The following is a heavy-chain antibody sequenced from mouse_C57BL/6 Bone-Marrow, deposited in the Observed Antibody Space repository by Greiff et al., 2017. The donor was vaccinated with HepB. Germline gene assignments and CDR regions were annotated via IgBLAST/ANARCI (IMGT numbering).Heavy chain of an antibody. CDR3: ARSYDYDTAWFAY. V-gene: IGHV1-26*01. CDR2: INPNNGGT. D-gene: IGHD2-4*01. Sequence: EVQLHQSGPELVKPGASVKISCKASGYTFTDYYMNWVKQSHGKSLEWIGDINPNNGGTSYNQKFKGKATLTVDKSSRTAYMELRSLTSEDSAVYYCARSYDYDTAWFAYWGQGTLVTVSA. J-gene: IGHJ3*01. CDR1: GYTFTDYY.